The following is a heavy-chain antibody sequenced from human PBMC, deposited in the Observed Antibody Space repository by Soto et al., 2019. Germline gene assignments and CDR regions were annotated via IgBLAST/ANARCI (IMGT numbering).Heavy chain of an antibody. D-gene: IGHD2-2*01. CDR3: ASGSLVPAASDAFDI. CDR2: IRYDGSNK. J-gene: IGHJ3*02. Sequence: GSLRLSCAASGFTFSSYGMHWVRQAPGKGLEWVAVIRYDGSNKYYADSVKGRFTISRDNAKNTLYLQMNSLRAEDAAVYYCASGSLVPAASDAFDIWGQGTMVTVSS. CDR1: GFTFSSYG. V-gene: IGHV3-33*01.